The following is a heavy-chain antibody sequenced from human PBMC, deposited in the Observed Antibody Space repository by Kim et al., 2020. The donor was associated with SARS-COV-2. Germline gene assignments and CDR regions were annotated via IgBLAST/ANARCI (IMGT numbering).Heavy chain of an antibody. Sequence: SETLSLTCSVSGVSISRYFWSWIRQPPGKGLEWIGYIYYTGSTNYNPSLKGRVTISLDTPKNQVSLSLNSVTAADTAVYYCATYGGNSGFDNSRPGTLVTVSS. CDR2: IYYTGST. J-gene: IGHJ4*02. CDR3: ATYGGNSGFDN. V-gene: IGHV4-59*13. D-gene: IGHD4-17*01. CDR1: GVSISRYF.